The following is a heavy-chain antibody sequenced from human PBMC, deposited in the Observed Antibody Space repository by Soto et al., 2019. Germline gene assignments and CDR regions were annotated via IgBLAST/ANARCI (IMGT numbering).Heavy chain of an antibody. J-gene: IGHJ4*02. CDR3: ARALRLGEALGY. D-gene: IGHD3-16*01. CDR1: GYTFTSYA. Sequence: ASVKVSCKASGYTFTSYAMHWVRQAPVQRLEWMGWINAGNGNTKYSQKFQGRVTITRDTSASTAYMKRSSLRSEDTAVYYCARALRLGEALGYWGQGTLVTVSS. V-gene: IGHV1-3*01. CDR2: INAGNGNT.